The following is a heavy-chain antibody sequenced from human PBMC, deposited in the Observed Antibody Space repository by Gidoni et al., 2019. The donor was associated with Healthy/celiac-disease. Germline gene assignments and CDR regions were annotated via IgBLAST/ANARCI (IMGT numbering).Heavy chain of an antibody. CDR2: INHSGST. J-gene: IGHJ6*02. CDR1: GGSFSGYY. V-gene: IGHV4-34*01. D-gene: IGHD2-15*01. CDR3: ARNRDIVVVVAASTYYGMDV. Sequence: QVQLQQWGAGLLKPSETLSLTCAVYGGSFSGYYWSWIRQPPGKGLEWIGEINHSGSTNYNPSLKSRVTISVDTSKNQFSLKLSSVTAADTAVYYCARNRDIVVVVAASTYYGMDVWGQGTTVTVSS.